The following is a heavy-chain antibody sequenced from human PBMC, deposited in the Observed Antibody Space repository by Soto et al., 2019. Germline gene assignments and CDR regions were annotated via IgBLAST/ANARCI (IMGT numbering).Heavy chain of an antibody. CDR3: AKARGDDGAFDI. Sequence: EVQLVESGGGLVQPGRSLRLSCAASGFTFDDYAMHWVRQAPGKGLEWVSGTSWNSGSIGYADSVKGRFTISRDNAKNSLYLQMNSLRAEDTALYYCAKARGDDGAFDIWDQGTMVTVSS. V-gene: IGHV3-9*01. D-gene: IGHD4-17*01. J-gene: IGHJ3*02. CDR2: TSWNSGSI. CDR1: GFTFDDYA.